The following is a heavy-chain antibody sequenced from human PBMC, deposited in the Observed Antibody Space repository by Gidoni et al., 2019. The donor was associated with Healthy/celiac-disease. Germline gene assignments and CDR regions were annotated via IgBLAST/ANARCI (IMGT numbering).Heavy chain of an antibody. V-gene: IGHV3-43*02. CDR3: AKDIGYSSSWYSSNYFYY. D-gene: IGHD6-13*01. CDR2: ISGDGGST. CDR1: GLTIDGYA. Sequence: EVQLLVSGGGVVQRGGSLTLSCADSGLTIDGYAMHWVRQALGGGLEWVSLISGDGGSTFYSDSVKARFTISRDNINNSLYLQMNSLRTEDTALYYCAKDIGYSSSWYSSNYFYYWGQGTLVTVSS. J-gene: IGHJ4*02.